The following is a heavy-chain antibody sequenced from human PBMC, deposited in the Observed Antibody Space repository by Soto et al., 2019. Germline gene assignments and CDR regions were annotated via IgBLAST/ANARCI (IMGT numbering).Heavy chain of an antibody. CDR1: GYTFTSYG. Sequence: QVQLVQSGAEVKKPGASVKVSCKASGYTFTSYGISWVRQAPGQGLEWMGWISAYNGNTNYAQKLQGRVTMTTDTSTSTAYMELRSLRSDDTAVYYCATPYCSGGSCYSSWSRYGMDVWGQGTTVTVSS. D-gene: IGHD2-15*01. V-gene: IGHV1-18*01. J-gene: IGHJ6*02. CDR3: ATPYCSGGSCYSSWSRYGMDV. CDR2: ISAYNGNT.